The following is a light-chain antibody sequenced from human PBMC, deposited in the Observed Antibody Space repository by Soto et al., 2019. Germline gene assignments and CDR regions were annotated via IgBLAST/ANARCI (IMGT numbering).Light chain of an antibody. CDR2: GAS. J-gene: IGKJ5*01. CDR1: QTISST. V-gene: IGKV3-15*01. Sequence: EIEMTQSPATVSVSPVERATLSCMASQTISSTVAWYQQKPGQAPRLLIYGASTRATGIPARFSGSESGTEFTLTISSLQSEDFAVYFCQQYNIWPPITFGQGTRLEIK. CDR3: QQYNIWPPIT.